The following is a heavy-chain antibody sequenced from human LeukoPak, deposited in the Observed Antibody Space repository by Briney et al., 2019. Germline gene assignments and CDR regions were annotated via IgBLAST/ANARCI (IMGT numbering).Heavy chain of an antibody. J-gene: IGHJ4*02. Sequence: GGSLRLSCAASGFTSSRHVMHWVRQAPGKGLEWVAVIWYDGSDKYYADSVKGRFTISRDNSKNTLYLQMNSLRVEDTAVYYCAAYSDYDGYYFDYWGQGTLVTVSS. D-gene: IGHD5-12*01. CDR3: AAYSDYDGYYFDY. CDR1: GFTSSRHV. CDR2: IWYDGSDK. V-gene: IGHV3-33*01.